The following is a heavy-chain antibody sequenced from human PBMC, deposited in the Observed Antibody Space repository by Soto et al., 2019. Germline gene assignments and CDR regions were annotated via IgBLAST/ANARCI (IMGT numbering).Heavy chain of an antibody. CDR1: GFTFSSYE. J-gene: IGHJ3*02. CDR3: TKEKSVMYTGYDDFDI. D-gene: IGHD5-12*01. V-gene: IGHV3-48*03. CDR2: ISSSGVI. Sequence: RLSCAASGFTFSSYEMDWVRQAPGKGLEWVAYISSSGVIVYADSVKGRFTISRDNAAKSLYLQMNSLRAEDTAVYYCTKEKSVMYTGYDDFDIWGRGTMVTVSS.